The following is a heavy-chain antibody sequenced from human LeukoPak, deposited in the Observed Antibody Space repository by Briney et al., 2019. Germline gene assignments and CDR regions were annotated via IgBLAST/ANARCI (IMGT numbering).Heavy chain of an antibody. CDR1: GGSISSYY. J-gene: IGHJ4*02. CDR3: AREEQLDYFDY. V-gene: IGHV4-59*01. D-gene: IGHD6-6*01. Sequence: SETLSLTCTVSGGSISSYYWSWIRQPPGKGLEWIGYIYYSGSTNYNPSLRSRVTISVDTSKNQFSLKLSSVTAADTAVYYCAREEQLDYFDYWGQGTLVTVSS. CDR2: IYYSGST.